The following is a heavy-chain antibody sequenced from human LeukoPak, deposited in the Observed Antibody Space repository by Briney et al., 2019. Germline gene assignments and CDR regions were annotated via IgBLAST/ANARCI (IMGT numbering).Heavy chain of an antibody. D-gene: IGHD3-22*01. J-gene: IGHJ6*02. Sequence: GGSLRLSCAASGFTFSSYAMTWVRQAPGKGLEWVSVINKSGGSTYYADSVKGRFTISRDNSKNTLYLQMNSLRAEDTAVYYCAKPYYYDSSGYYYYYYYGMDVWGQGTTVTVSS. CDR2: INKSGGST. V-gene: IGHV3-23*01. CDR3: AKPYYYDSSGYYYYYYYGMDV. CDR1: GFTFSSYA.